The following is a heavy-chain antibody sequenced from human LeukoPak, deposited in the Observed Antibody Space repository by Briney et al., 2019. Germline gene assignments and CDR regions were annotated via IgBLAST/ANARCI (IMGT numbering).Heavy chain of an antibody. Sequence: PGGSLRLSCAASGFTFNSYTMNWVRQAPGKGLEWVSSIDSSSGYIFYTDSVKGRFTISRDNAKNSLYLQMNSLRAEDTAVYYCARVAWFGELTTPLYYFDYWGQGTLVTVSS. V-gene: IGHV3-21*01. J-gene: IGHJ4*02. CDR1: GFTFNSYT. CDR2: IDSSSGYI. D-gene: IGHD3-10*01. CDR3: ARVAWFGELTTPLYYFDY.